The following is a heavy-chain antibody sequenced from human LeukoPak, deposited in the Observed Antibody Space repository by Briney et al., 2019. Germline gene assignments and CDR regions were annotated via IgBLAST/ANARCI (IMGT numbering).Heavy chain of an antibody. J-gene: IGHJ3*02. D-gene: IGHD2/OR15-2a*01. Sequence: HPGGSLRLSCTASTLILSDHIVDWVRQAPGKGLEWVGRSRTKRQSYTTEFAASVQGRFTLSRDDSKNSLDLQMNSLKTEDTAVYFCTKDGAKDGNTAFDIWGQGTMVTVSS. CDR3: TKDGAKDGNTAFDI. CDR2: SRTKRQSYTT. CDR1: TLILSDHI. V-gene: IGHV3-72*01.